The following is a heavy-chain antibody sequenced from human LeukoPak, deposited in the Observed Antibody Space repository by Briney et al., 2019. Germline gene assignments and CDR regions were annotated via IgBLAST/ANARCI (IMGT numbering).Heavy chain of an antibody. CDR2: INPSGGTT. D-gene: IGHD6-19*01. V-gene: IGHV1-46*02. J-gene: IGHJ5*02. Sequence: ASVKVSCKSSGCTFNRYLMHWVRQAGGRWRGGMGIINPSGGTTTCAQKFQDRVTMTRDTSTSTVYMELSSLRSEDTAVYYCARVGVEDPLGPPETSSAWYSWFDPWGQGTLVTVSS. CDR1: GCTFNRYL. CDR3: ARVGVEDPLGPPETSSAWYSWFDP.